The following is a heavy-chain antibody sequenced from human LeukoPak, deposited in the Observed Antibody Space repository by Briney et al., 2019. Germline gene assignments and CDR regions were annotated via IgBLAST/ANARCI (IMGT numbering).Heavy chain of an antibody. CDR3: ARVPSSGWYNYYYGMDV. D-gene: IGHD6-19*01. V-gene: IGHV4-61*08. CDR2: IYYSGST. J-gene: IGHJ6*02. CDR1: GGSISSGGYY. Sequence: SETLSLTCTVSGGSISSGGYYWSWIRQPPGKGLGWIGYIYYSGSTNYNPSLKSRVTISVDTSKNQFSLKLSSVTAADTAVYYCARVPSSGWYNYYYGMDVWGQGTTVTVSS.